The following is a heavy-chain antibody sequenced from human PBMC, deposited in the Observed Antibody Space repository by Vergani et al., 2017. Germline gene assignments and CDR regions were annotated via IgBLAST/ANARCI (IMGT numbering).Heavy chain of an antibody. CDR3: ANSVIAGNVGVAYFGMDV. Sequence: QVQILQSGGGVVQPGGSLRLSCTLSGFTLNTYSIHWVRQAPGKGLAWVSFIRYDGSSEYYGDSVKGRFTISRDKSQNTVNLQMNSLRTEDTAVYFCANSVIAGNVGVAYFGMDVWGRGTTVTVSS. V-gene: IGHV3-30*02. CDR1: GFTLNTYS. J-gene: IGHJ6*02. CDR2: IRYDGSSE. D-gene: IGHD2/OR15-2a*01.